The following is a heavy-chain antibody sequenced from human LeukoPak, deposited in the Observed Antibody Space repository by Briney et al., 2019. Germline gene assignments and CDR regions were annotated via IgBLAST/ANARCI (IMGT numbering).Heavy chain of an antibody. V-gene: IGHV3-9*01. CDR3: AKDSSRLLFDSSGYYYGSYFYYYYYGMDV. CDR2: ISWNSGSI. J-gene: IGHJ6*02. CDR1: GFTFDDYA. Sequence: GGSLRLSCAASGFTFDDYAMHWVRQAPGKGLEWVSGISWNSGSIDYADSVKGRFTISRDNAKNSLYLQMNSLRAEDTALYYCAKDSSRLLFDSSGYYYGSYFYYYYYGMDVWGQGTTVTVSS. D-gene: IGHD3-22*01.